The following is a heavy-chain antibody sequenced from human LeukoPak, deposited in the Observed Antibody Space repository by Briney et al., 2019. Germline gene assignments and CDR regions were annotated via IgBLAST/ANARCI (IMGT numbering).Heavy chain of an antibody. D-gene: IGHD2-8*01. J-gene: IGHJ4*02. CDR2: ISTYNGDT. V-gene: IGHV1-18*01. CDR1: GHIFNTYG. Sequence: ASVKVSCKASGHIFNTYGISWVRQAPGQGLEWMGWISTYNGDTNYAQKLQGRVTMTTDTSTRTAYMELRSLRSDDTAVYYCASGVYFDSWGQGTLVSVSS. CDR3: ASGVYFDS.